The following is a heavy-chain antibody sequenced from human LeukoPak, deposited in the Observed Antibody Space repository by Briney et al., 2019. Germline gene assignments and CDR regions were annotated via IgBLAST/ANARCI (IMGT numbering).Heavy chain of an antibody. Sequence: GGSLRLSCAASGFTFSSYAMSWVRQAPGKGLEWVSAISGSGGSTYYADSVKGRFTISRDNSKNTLYLQMGSLRAEDMAVYYCARADSIVVPPYDAFDIWGQGTMVTVSS. CDR1: GFTFSSYA. CDR3: ARADSIVVPPYDAFDI. CDR2: ISGSGGST. D-gene: IGHD2-15*01. J-gene: IGHJ3*02. V-gene: IGHV3-23*01.